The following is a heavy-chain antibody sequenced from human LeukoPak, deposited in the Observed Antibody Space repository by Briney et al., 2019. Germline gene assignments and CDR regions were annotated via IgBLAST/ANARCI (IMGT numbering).Heavy chain of an antibody. CDR2: IYHSGST. V-gene: IGHV4-30-2*05. J-gene: IGHJ3*02. Sequence: KPSQTLSLTCAVSGGSISSGGYSWSWIRQPPGKGLEWIGYIYHSGSTYYNPSLKSRVTISVDTSKNQFSLKLSSVTAADTAVYYCARGSPKDRGQDAFDIWGQGTMVTVSS. CDR1: GGSISSGGYS. D-gene: IGHD3-10*01. CDR3: ARGSPKDRGQDAFDI.